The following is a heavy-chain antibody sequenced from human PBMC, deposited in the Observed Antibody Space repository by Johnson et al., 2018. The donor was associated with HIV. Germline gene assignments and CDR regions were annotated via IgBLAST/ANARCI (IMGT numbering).Heavy chain of an antibody. Sequence: VQLVESGGGVVRPGGSLRLSCAASGFTVSNNYMSWVRQAPGKGLEWVSAISGSGGSTYYADSVKGRFTISRDNSKNTLYLQMNSLRAEDTAVYYCARERHYYGSVRPRERQGDAFDIWGQGTMVTVSS. CDR3: ARERHYYGSVRPRERQGDAFDI. J-gene: IGHJ3*02. CDR2: ISGSGGST. CDR1: GFTVSNNY. V-gene: IGHV3-23*04. D-gene: IGHD3-10*01.